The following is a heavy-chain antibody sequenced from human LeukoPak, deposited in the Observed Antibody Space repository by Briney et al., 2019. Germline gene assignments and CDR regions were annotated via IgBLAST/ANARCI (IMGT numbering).Heavy chain of an antibody. CDR2: ISGSGGST. D-gene: IGHD7-27*01. J-gene: IGHJ4*02. V-gene: IGHV3-23*01. CDR3: ANGDFAHCYFDY. CDR1: GFTFSSYA. Sequence: AGGSLRLSCAASGFTFSSYAMSWVRQAPGKGLEWVSAISGSGGSTYYADSVKGRFTISRDNSKNTLYLQMNSLRAEDTAVYYCANGDFAHCYFDYWGQGTLVTVSS.